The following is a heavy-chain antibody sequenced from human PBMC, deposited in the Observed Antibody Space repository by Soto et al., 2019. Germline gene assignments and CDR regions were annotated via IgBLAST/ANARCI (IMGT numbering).Heavy chain of an antibody. CDR2: ISEYGDS. J-gene: IGHJ3*01. V-gene: IGHV1-18*01. CDR3: ARGGGAYDV. CDR1: GYIVTSFG. Sequence: QVQLVQSGGEVKQPGATVKVSCKASGYIVTSFGINWVRQAPGQGLEWMGCISEYGDSNYSEKLQDRVSLTTDTYTNTAFMELRSLGSDDTGVYYCARGGGAYDVWGQGTKITVSS.